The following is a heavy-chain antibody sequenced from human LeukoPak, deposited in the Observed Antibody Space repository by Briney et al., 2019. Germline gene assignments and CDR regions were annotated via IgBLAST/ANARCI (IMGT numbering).Heavy chain of an antibody. D-gene: IGHD3-3*01. V-gene: IGHV4-61*05. J-gene: IGHJ3*02. CDR1: GDSITSTTYF. CDR2: IQPPGKGLEWFGST. Sequence: PSETLSLTCTVSGDSITSTTYFWGWIRQSPGKGLEWIGSIQPPGKGLEWFGSTYYYNPSLKSRVTISVDASKKQFSLKLSSVTAADTAVYYCARVNYDLTYAYDIWGQGTMVTVSS. CDR3: ARVNYDLTYAYDI.